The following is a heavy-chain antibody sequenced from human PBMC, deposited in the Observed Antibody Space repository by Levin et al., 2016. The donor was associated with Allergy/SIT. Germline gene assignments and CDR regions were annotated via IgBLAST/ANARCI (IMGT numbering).Heavy chain of an antibody. J-gene: IGHJ4*02. D-gene: IGHD3-22*01. Sequence: SETLSLTCTVSGGSISSSSYYWGWIRQPPGKGLEWIGSIYYSGTTHYNPSLKSRVTTSVDMSKNQFSLEMNSVTAADTAVYYCAMGTFYYGNSGSNPFDYWGQGTLVTVSS. CDR2: IYYSGTT. V-gene: IGHV4-39*01. CDR3: AMGTFYYGNSGSNPFDY. CDR1: GGSISSSSYY.